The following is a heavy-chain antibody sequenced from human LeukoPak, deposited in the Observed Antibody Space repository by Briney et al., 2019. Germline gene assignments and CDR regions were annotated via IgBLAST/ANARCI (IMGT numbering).Heavy chain of an antibody. CDR1: GFTFSSYG. CDR3: AKTPAVAGPYYCYYMDV. V-gene: IGHV3-30*02. D-gene: IGHD6-19*01. J-gene: IGHJ6*03. Sequence: GGSLRLSCAASGFTFSSYGMHWVRRAPGKGLEWVAFIPYDGSNKYYADSVKGRFTISRDNSKNTLYLQMNSLRAEDTAVYYCAKTPAVAGPYYCYYMDVWGKGTTVTISS. CDR2: IPYDGSNK.